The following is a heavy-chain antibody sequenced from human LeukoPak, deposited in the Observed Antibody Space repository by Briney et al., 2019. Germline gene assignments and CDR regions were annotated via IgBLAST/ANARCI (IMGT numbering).Heavy chain of an antibody. J-gene: IGHJ4*02. V-gene: IGHV3-23*05. CDR1: GFTFSSYG. Sequence: GGTLRLSCAASGFTFSSYGMSWVRQAPGKGLEWVSAIETGGASTYYADSVKGRFSISRDNSKNTLYLQMNSLRAEDTAVYYCARFSGYSYGGWFDYWGQGTLVTVSS. CDR2: IETGGAST. D-gene: IGHD5-18*01. CDR3: ARFSGYSYGGWFDY.